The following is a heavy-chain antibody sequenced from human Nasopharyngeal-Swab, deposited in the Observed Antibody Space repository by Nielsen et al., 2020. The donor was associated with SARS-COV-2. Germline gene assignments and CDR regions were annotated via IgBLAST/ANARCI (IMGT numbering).Heavy chain of an antibody. D-gene: IGHD3-10*01. V-gene: IGHV1-58*02. J-gene: IGHJ6*02. CDR1: GFTFTSSA. CDR2: IVVGSGNT. CDR3: ARAYYYGSGRFGGMDV. Sequence: SVKVSCKASGFTFTSSAMQWVRQARGQRLEWIGWIVVGSGNTNYAQKFQERVTITRDMSTSTAYMELSSLRSEDTAVYYCARAYYYGSGRFGGMDVWGQGTTVTVSS.